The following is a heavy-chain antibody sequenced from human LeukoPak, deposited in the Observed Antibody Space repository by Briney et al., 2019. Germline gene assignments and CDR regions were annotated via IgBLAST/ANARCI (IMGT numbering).Heavy chain of an antibody. CDR2: ISYIGST. CDR1: GGSMSSHY. D-gene: IGHD1-1*01. Sequence: ASETLSLTCTVSGGSMSSHYWSWIRQPPGKGLGWLGYISYIGSTNYSPSLKSRVTISVDTSKNQFSLRLSSVTAADTAVYFCAGDQLALNALNIWGQGTMVTVSS. J-gene: IGHJ3*02. CDR3: AGDQLALNALNI. V-gene: IGHV4-59*11.